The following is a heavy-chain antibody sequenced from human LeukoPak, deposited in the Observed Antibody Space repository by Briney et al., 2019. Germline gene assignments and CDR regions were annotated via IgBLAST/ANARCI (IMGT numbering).Heavy chain of an antibody. CDR3: AKDQRVLRYFDWSMGDYFDY. J-gene: IGHJ4*02. CDR1: GFTFSSYA. D-gene: IGHD3-9*01. Sequence: GGSLRLSCAASGFTFSSYAMSWVRQAPGKGLEWVSAISGSGGSTYYADSVKGRFTVSRDNSKNTLYLQMNSLRAEDTAVYYCAKDQRVLRYFDWSMGDYFDYWGQGTLVTVSS. V-gene: IGHV3-23*01. CDR2: ISGSGGST.